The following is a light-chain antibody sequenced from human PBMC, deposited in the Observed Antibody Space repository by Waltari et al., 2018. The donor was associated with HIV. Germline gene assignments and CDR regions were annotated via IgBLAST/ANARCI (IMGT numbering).Light chain of an antibody. J-gene: IGLJ2*01. CDR2: EVS. CDR3: SSYTSSSTLV. Sequence: QSALTQPASVSGSPGPSITIPCPGTSSAVGGYNHVPWYQQHPGKAPKLMIYEVSNRPSGVSNRFSGSKSDNTASLTISGLQAEDEADYYCSSYTSSSTLVFGGGTKLTVL. V-gene: IGLV2-14*01. CDR1: SSAVGGYNH.